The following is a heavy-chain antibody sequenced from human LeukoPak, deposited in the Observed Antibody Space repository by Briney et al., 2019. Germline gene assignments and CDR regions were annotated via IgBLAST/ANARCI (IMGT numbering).Heavy chain of an antibody. CDR1: GDSVSSNSAA. CDR3: ARADFYYGSGSYFQRGAFDI. CDR2: TYYRSKWYN. J-gene: IGHJ3*02. Sequence: SQTLSLTCAISGDSVSSNSAAWNWIRQSPSRGLEWLGRTYYRSKWYNDYAVSVKSRITINPDTSKNQFSLQLNSVTPEDTAVYCCARADFYYGSGSYFQRGAFDIWGQGTMVTVSS. D-gene: IGHD3-10*01. V-gene: IGHV6-1*01.